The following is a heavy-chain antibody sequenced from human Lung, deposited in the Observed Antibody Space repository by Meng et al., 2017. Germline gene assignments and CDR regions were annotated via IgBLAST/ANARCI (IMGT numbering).Heavy chain of an antibody. J-gene: IGHJ2*01. CDR1: GGSISMSNYY. Sequence: QVQLQESGPGLVKPSQTLSLTCTVSGGSISMSNYYWSWIRQPPGKGLEWSGHIYNSGSTYYNPSLESRITISVDTSKNQFSLKLSSVTAADTAVYYCARGQKGYFDLWGRGTLVTVSS. CDR3: ARGQKGYFDL. V-gene: IGHV4-30-4*01. CDR2: IYNSGST.